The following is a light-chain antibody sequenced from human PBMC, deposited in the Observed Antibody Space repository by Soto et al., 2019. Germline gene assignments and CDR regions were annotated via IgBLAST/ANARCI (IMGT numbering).Light chain of an antibody. CDR1: NIGSES. V-gene: IGLV3-21*02. CDR3: QVWDSSTSSMF. CDR2: DDT. J-gene: IGLJ2*01. Sequence: SYELTQPPSVSVAPGQTAGITCGGKNIGSESVQWYQQRPGQAPLLVLRDDTVRPSGIPERFSGSNSGDTATLTISMVEGGDEADYYCQVWDSSTSSMFFGGGTKLTVL.